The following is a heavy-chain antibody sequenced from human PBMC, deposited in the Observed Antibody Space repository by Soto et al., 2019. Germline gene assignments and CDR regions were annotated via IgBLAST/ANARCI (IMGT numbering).Heavy chain of an antibody. CDR1: GGPINSPDYY. CDR2: LYYNGGT. J-gene: IGHJ6*03. CDR3: ARLLRYFDFDYYYYMDV. V-gene: IGHV4-30-4*02. Sequence: SETLSLTCNVSGGPINSPDYYWTWIRQSPGKGLEWIGYLYYNGGTQYNPSLKSPITISVDTSKNHFSLKLSSVTAADTAVYYCARLLRYFDFDYYYYMDVWGKGTTVTVSS. D-gene: IGHD3-9*01.